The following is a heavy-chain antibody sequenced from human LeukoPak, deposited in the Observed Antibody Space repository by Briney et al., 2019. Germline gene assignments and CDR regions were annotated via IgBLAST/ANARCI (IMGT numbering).Heavy chain of an antibody. CDR3: ASAREYCGSAECYEYFQH. J-gene: IGHJ1*01. D-gene: IGHD2-21*01. CDR2: IYSGGST. CDR1: GVTVGTNS. V-gene: IGHV3-53*01. Sequence: GGSLRLSCAASGVTVGTNSMSWARQSPGKGLEWVSVIYSGGSTYNADSVNGRFTVSRDNSRNALFLQMNNLRAEDTALYFCASAREYCGSAECYEYFQHWGQGTLVIVSS.